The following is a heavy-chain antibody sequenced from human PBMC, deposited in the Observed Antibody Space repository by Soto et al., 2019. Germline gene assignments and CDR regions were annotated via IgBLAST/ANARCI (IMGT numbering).Heavy chain of an antibody. CDR3: ARDLWNIVVSISQDAFDI. D-gene: IGHD2-15*01. V-gene: IGHV1-69*13. CDR2: ISPHYGKT. Sequence: SVKVSCKASGYTFVSYGISWVRQAPGQGLEWMEWISPHYGKTNYAQKLQGRVTITADESTSTAYMELSGLRSEDTAVYYCARDLWNIVVSISQDAFDIWGQGTMVTVSS. CDR1: GYTFVSYG. J-gene: IGHJ3*02.